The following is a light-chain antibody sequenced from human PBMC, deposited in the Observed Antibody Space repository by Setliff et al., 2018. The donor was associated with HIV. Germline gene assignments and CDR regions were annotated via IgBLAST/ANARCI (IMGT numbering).Light chain of an antibody. CDR1: SSNIGTYNY. Sequence: QSALPQTRSVSGSPGQAVTISCTGTSSNIGTYNYVSWYQQHPGKAPKLMIYDVTKRPSGVSDRFSGSKSGNTASLTISGLQAEDEADYYCCSYGGNSVSYVFGTGTKV. CDR2: DVT. J-gene: IGLJ1*01. V-gene: IGLV2-11*01. CDR3: CSYGGNSVSYV.